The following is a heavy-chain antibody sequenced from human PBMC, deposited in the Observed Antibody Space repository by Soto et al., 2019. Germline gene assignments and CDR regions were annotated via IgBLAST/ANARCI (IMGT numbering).Heavy chain of an antibody. CDR2: ISGYNDNT. V-gene: IGHV1-18*01. D-gene: IGHD3-22*01. CDR1: GYTFTSYG. Sequence: ASVTVSCKASGYTFTSYGISWVRQAPGQGLEWMGWISGYNDNTNYAQKLQGRVTMTTDTSTSTAYMELRSLRSDDTAVYYCARAGYYDSSGHDAFDIWGQGTMVTVSS. CDR3: ARAGYYDSSGHDAFDI. J-gene: IGHJ3*02.